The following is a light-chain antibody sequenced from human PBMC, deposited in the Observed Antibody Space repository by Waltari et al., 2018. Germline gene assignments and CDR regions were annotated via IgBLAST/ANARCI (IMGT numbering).Light chain of an antibody. V-gene: IGLV2-23*01. CDR3: CSYAGSSTWV. J-gene: IGLJ3*02. CDR2: EGN. CDR1: SSEVGSYNQ. Sequence: QSALTQPASVSGSPGQSITISCTGTSSEVGSYNQVSWYQQHPGKAPKLIIYEGNKWPSGVSNRFSGSKSGNTASLTISGLQAEDEADYYCCSYAGSSTWVFGGGTKLTVL.